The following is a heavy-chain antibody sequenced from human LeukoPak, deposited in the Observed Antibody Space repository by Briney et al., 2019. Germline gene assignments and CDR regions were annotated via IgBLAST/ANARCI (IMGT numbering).Heavy chain of an antibody. Sequence: GASVKVSCKASGYTFTGYYMHWVRQAPGQGLEWMGWINPSGGSTSYAQKFQGRVTMTRDTSTSTVYMELSSLRSEDTAVYYCARELSGDYHLLGPWGQGTVVTVSS. CDR2: INPSGGST. CDR3: ARELSGDYHLLGP. J-gene: IGHJ3*01. CDR1: GYTFTGYY. D-gene: IGHD3/OR15-3a*01. V-gene: IGHV1-46*01.